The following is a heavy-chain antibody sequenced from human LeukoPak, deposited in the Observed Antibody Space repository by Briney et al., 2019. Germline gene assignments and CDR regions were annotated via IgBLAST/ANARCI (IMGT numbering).Heavy chain of an antibody. D-gene: IGHD5-18*01. V-gene: IGHV3-21*01. CDR1: GFTFSSYS. Sequence: PGGSLRLSCAASGFTFSSYSMNWVRQAPGKGLEWVSTISSSSSHIYYADSVKGRFTVSRDNAKNSLYLQMNSLRAEDTAVYYCARGGGYGYGLPFDYWGQGTLVTVSS. J-gene: IGHJ4*02. CDR2: ISSSSSHI. CDR3: ARGGGYGYGLPFDY.